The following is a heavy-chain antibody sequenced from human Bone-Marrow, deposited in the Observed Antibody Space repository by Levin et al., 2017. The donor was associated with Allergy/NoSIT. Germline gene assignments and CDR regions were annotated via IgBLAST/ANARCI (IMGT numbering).Heavy chain of an antibody. CDR1: GYDFIAYF. CDR3: TRPRAAVAGTNFVY. J-gene: IGHJ4*02. Sequence: GESLKISCQASGYDFIAYFIHWVRQAPGQGLEWMAWINPHTGATNYAPKFQGRITLTRDTSMKTVFMEVPSLTLDDTATYYCTRPRAAVAGTNFVYWGQGTPVTVSS. CDR2: INPHTGAT. D-gene: IGHD6-19*01. V-gene: IGHV1-2*02.